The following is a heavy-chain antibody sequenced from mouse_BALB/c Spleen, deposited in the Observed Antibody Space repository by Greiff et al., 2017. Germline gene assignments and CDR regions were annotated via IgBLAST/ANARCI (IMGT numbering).Heavy chain of an antibody. CDR2: ISYSGST. D-gene: IGHD1-2*01. CDR3: AYGQDAMDN. V-gene: IGHV3-2*02. CDR1: GYSITSDYA. J-gene: IGHJ4*01. Sequence: VQLKESGPGLVKPSQSLSLTCTVTGYSITSDYAWNWIRQFPGNKLEWLGYISYSGSTSYNPSLKSRISITQDTSKNQFFLQLNSVTTEDTATYYCAYGQDAMDNWGQGTSVTVSS.